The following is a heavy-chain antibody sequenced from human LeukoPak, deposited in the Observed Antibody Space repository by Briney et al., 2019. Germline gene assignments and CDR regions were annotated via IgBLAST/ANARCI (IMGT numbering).Heavy chain of an antibody. CDR2: IYYSGST. Sequence: SETLSLTCTVSGGSISSSSYYWGWIRQPPGEGLEWIGSIYYSGSTYYNPSLKSRVTISVDTSKNQFSLKVTSVTAADTAVYYCARDNYDYVWGSYRHLDYWGQGNLVTVSS. CDR3: ARDNYDYVWGSYRHLDY. D-gene: IGHD3-16*02. J-gene: IGHJ4*02. CDR1: GGSISSSSYY. V-gene: IGHV4-39*07.